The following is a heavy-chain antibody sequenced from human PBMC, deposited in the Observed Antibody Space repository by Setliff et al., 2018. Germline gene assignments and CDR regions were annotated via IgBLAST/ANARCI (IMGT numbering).Heavy chain of an antibody. D-gene: IGHD6-19*01. J-gene: IGHJ6*03. CDR2: IYTSGST. V-gene: IGHV4-61*09. CDR3: ARAISGWYSAYYYYMDV. CDR1: GDSISSRRNY. Sequence: KPSETLSLTCTVSGDSISSRRNYWGWFRQPAGKGLEYIGHIYTSGSTSYNPSLKSRVTISLDTSKNQFSLNLSSVTATDTAVYYCARAISGWYSAYYYYMDVWGKGTTVTVSS.